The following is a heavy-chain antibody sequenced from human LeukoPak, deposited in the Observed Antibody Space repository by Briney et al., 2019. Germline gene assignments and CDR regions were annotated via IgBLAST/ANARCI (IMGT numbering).Heavy chain of an antibody. V-gene: IGHV3-74*01. D-gene: IGHD4-17*01. CDR2: INNDGSIT. CDR1: EFTISRYW. CDR3: ANEIRPNDH. J-gene: IGHJ4*02. Sequence: PGGSLRLSCAASEFTISRYWMHWVRQAPGKGLVWVSNINNDGSITTYADSVKGRFTISRDNVKNTLFLQMNSLGAEDTALYYCANEIRPNDHWGQGTLVTVSS.